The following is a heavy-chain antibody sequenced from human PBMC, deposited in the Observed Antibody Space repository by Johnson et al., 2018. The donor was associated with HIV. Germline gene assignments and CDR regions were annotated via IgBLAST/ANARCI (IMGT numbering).Heavy chain of an antibody. CDR2: ISDDGNNK. Sequence: QVQLVESGGGVVQPGRSLRLSCAASGFTFSSYGMLWVRQAPGKGLEWVAVISDDGNNKYYADSVKGRFPISRDNSKNTLYLQINSLRAEDTALYYCAKGGIATRFFDIWGQGTMVTVSS. J-gene: IGHJ3*02. V-gene: IGHV3-30*18. CDR3: AKGGIATRFFDI. CDR1: GFTFSSYG. D-gene: IGHD6-6*01.